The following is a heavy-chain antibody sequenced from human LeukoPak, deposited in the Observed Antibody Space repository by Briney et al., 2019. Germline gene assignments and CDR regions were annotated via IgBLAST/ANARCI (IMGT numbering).Heavy chain of an antibody. V-gene: IGHV4-34*01. Sequence: SETLSLTCAVYGGSFTKHQWSWIRQPPGKGLEWIGAINDGGSTNYNPSLKSRVTISVDTSKNQFSLKLSSVTAADTAFYYCARNGPSTSSFPGGGFDIWGQGTMVTVSS. CDR1: GGSFTKHQ. J-gene: IGHJ3*02. D-gene: IGHD6-13*01. CDR3: ARNGPSTSSFPGGGFDI. CDR2: INDGGST.